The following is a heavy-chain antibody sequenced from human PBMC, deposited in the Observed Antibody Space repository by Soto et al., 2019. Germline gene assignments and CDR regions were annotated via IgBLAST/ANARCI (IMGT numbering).Heavy chain of an antibody. J-gene: IGHJ6*02. V-gene: IGHV1-2*02. CDR2: INPNSGGT. Sequence: QVQLVQSGAEVKKPGASVKVSCKASGYTFTGYYMHWVRQAPGQGLEWMGWINPNSGGTNYAQKFQGRVTMTKDTSISTAYMELSRLRSDDTAVYYCARPSPGYSYGFRNGMDVWGQGTTVTVSS. CDR1: GYTFTGYY. CDR3: ARPSPGYSYGFRNGMDV. D-gene: IGHD5-18*01.